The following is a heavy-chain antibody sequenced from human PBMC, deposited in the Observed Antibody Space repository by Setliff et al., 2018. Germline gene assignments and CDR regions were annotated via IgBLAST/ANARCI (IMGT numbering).Heavy chain of an antibody. CDR3: ARMTGFQYNDV. Sequence: PSETLSLTCTVSGDSISSRPFYWGWFRQPAGKELEWIGQIYTSWSTIYNPSLKSRVTILLDTSKNQFSLTLTSVTAADTAVYYCARMTGFQYNDVWGKSTTVTVSS. J-gene: IGHJ6*04. CDR1: GDSISSRPFY. CDR2: IYTSWST. D-gene: IGHD1-1*01. V-gene: IGHV4-61*09.